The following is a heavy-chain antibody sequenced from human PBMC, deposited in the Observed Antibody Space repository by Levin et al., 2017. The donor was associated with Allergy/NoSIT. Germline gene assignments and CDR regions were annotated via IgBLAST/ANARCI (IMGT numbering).Heavy chain of an antibody. J-gene: IGHJ5*02. CDR2: ISSSSSTI. Sequence: LSLTCAASGFSFSTSSMNWVRQAPGKGLEWVSKISSSSSTISYADSVKGRFTISRDNGKNSLYLQMNSLRAEDTAVYYCARDLVGGDLWGQGTLVTVSS. V-gene: IGHV3-48*01. D-gene: IGHD2-21*01. CDR3: ARDLVGGDL. CDR1: GFSFSTSS.